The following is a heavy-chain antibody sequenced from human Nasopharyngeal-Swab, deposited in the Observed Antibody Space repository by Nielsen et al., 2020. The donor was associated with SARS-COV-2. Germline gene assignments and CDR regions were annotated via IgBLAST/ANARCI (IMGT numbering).Heavy chain of an antibody. CDR2: IHYTQST. CDR1: GASLTSRSYY. CDR3: ARGWIQLWLQDCYFDL. J-gene: IGHJ2*01. V-gene: IGHV4-39*06. D-gene: IGHD5-18*01. Sequence: LSCTVSGASLTSRSYYWGWIRQTPGKGLEWIGSIHYTQSTYYSSSLKSPVTISVDTSKNQFTLKLSSVTAADTAVYYCARGWIQLWLQDCYFDLWGRGTLVTVSS.